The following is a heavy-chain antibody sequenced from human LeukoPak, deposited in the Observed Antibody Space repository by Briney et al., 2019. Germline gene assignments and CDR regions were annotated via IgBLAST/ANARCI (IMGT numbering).Heavy chain of an antibody. CDR2: IYYSGSS. J-gene: IGHJ5*02. Sequence: SETLSLTCTVSGGFISNYYWSWIRQSPGKGLEYVGHIYYSGSSTYNPSLKSRVTFSVDTSKNQFSLRLSSVTAADTAVYYCARHVTGGYCSSTSCRINWFDPWGRGTLVTVSS. V-gene: IGHV4-59*08. CDR3: ARHVTGGYCSSTSCRINWFDP. D-gene: IGHD2-2*01. CDR1: GGFISNYY.